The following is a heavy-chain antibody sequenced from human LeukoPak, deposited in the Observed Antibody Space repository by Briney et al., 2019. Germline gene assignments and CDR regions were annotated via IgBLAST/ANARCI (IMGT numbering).Heavy chain of an antibody. Sequence: PSETLSLTCTVSGASISGYYWSWLRQPPGKELEWIGYIHTSGSTRFNPSLQSRVTLSLGTSKDQISLKLTSLSAADTAVYYCARHLSSTSYPFYYYLDVWGKGTTVTVSS. V-gene: IGHV4-4*09. J-gene: IGHJ6*03. D-gene: IGHD2-2*02. CDR2: IHTSGST. CDR3: ARHLSSTSYPFYYYLDV. CDR1: GASISGYY.